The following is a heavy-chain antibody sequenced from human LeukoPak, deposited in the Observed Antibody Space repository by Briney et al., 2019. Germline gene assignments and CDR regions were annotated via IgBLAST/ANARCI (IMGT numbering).Heavy chain of an antibody. J-gene: IGHJ3*02. CDR2: ISTSSSTI. D-gene: IGHD3-10*01. V-gene: IGHV3-48*01. CDR1: GFTFSSYS. Sequence: PGGSLRLSCAASGFTFSSYSMNWVRQAPGKGLEWVSYISTSSSTIYYADSVKGRFTISRDNSKNTLYLQMNSLRAEDTAVYYCAKDHNQGSARGDAFDIWGQGTMVTVSS. CDR3: AKDHNQGSARGDAFDI.